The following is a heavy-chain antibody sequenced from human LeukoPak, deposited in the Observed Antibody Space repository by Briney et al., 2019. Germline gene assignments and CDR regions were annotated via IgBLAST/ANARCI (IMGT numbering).Heavy chain of an antibody. CDR1: GFTFSSYA. Sequence: TGGSLRLSCAASGFTFSSYAMHWVRQAPGKGLEWVAIISYDGRSKYYADSVKGRFTISRDNSRNTLYLQMNSLRPEDTAVYYCAKAGYGGSSTTTYGDYWGQGTLVTVSS. CDR3: AKAGYGGSSTTTYGDY. D-gene: IGHD2-15*01. V-gene: IGHV3-30*04. J-gene: IGHJ4*02. CDR2: ISYDGRSK.